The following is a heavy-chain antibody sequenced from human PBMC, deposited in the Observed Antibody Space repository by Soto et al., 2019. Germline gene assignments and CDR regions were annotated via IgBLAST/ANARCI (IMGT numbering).Heavy chain of an antibody. J-gene: IGHJ4*02. CDR2: IHYSGST. V-gene: IGHV4-31*03. CDR3: ARGVSGSRGYDPLDY. D-gene: IGHD5-12*01. CDR1: GGSISSAGYY. Sequence: QVQLQESGPGLVKPSQTLSLTCTVSGGSISSAGYYWSWIRQHPGKDLEWIGNIHYSGSTYYNPSLKSRVSISLDTSMNQLSLKQYSVTAADTAIYYCARGVSGSRGYDPLDYWGQGTLVTVSS.